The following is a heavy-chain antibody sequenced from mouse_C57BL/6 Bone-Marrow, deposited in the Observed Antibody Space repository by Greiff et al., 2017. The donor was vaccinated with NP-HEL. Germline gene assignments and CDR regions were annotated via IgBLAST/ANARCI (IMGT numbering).Heavy chain of an antibody. CDR1: GYTFTGYW. CDR3: ARGLRHDYGSSDWDFDV. Sequence: QVQLQQSGAELLKPGASVKLSCKATGYTFTGYWIEWVKQRPGHGLEWIGEILPGSGSTKYNEKFKGKATFTADTSSNTAYMQLSSLTTEDSAIYYCARGLRHDYGSSDWDFDVWGTGTTVTVSS. J-gene: IGHJ1*03. V-gene: IGHV1-9*01. CDR2: ILPGSGST. D-gene: IGHD1-1*01.